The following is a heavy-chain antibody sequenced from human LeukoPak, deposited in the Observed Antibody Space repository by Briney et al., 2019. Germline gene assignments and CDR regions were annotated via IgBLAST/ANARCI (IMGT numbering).Heavy chain of an antibody. CDR2: IFNSGNT. Sequence: KTSETLSLTCTVSGASISSYYWSWIRQPPGKGLEWIGDIFNSGNTNYNPSLKSRVTISVDTSKNQFSLKVNSVTAADTAVYYCARDQGGEDYGNAFDIWGQGTMVTVSS. D-gene: IGHD4-17*01. CDR3: ARDQGGEDYGNAFDI. V-gene: IGHV4-59*12. J-gene: IGHJ3*02. CDR1: GASISSYY.